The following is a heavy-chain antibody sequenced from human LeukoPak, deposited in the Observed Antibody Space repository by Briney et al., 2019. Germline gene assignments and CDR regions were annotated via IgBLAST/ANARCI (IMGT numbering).Heavy chain of an antibody. CDR3: ASPTTVRDYYYYAMDV. CDR2: ISSSGSTM. J-gene: IGHJ6*02. CDR1: GFTFSSYE. Sequence: GGSLRLSCAASGFTFSSYEMNWVRQAPGKGLEWVSYISSSGSTMYYADSVKGRFTISRDNAEKSLYLQMNSLRAEDTAVYYYASPTTVRDYYYYAMDVWGQGTTVTVS. V-gene: IGHV3-48*03. D-gene: IGHD4-17*01.